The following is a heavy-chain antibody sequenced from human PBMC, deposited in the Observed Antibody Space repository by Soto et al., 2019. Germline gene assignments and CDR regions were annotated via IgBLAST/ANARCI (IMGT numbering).Heavy chain of an antibody. D-gene: IGHD6-19*01. Sequence: QVQLVESGGGVVQPGRSLRLSCAASGFTFSSYAMHWVRQAPGKGLEWVAVISYDGSNKYYADSVKGRFTISRDNSKNTLYLQMNSLRAEDTAVYYCARVHGAYSSGWYLDQVDYWGQGTLVTVSS. J-gene: IGHJ4*02. CDR3: ARVHGAYSSGWYLDQVDY. CDR2: ISYDGSNK. CDR1: GFTFSSYA. V-gene: IGHV3-30-3*01.